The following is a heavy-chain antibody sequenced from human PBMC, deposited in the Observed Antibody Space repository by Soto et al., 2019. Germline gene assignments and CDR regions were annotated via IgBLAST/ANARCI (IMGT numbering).Heavy chain of an antibody. J-gene: IGHJ5*02. CDR3: ARDPAEYRSTDNWFDP. Sequence: QVQLVQSGAEVKKPGSSVKVSCKASGGTFSSYAISWVRQAPGQGLEWMGGIIPIFGTANYAQKFQGRVTITAHKSTSKAYMELSSLRSEDTAVYYCARDPAEYRSTDNWFDPWGQGTLVTVSS. CDR2: IIPIFGTA. D-gene: IGHD6-6*01. V-gene: IGHV1-69*06. CDR1: GGTFSSYA.